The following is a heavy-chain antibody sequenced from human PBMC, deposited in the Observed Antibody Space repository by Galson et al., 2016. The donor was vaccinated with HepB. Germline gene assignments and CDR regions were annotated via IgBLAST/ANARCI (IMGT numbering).Heavy chain of an antibody. CDR1: NYSITSGYY. D-gene: IGHD3-9*01. CDR2: IYHSGTT. V-gene: IGHV4-38-2*02. Sequence: SETLSLTCTVSNYSITSGYYWGWIRQPPGKGLEWIGSIYHSGTTFYNPSLKSRVTMSEDTSQNHFSLMLSSVTAADTAVYYCARVDVAMYDILDYWGQGTLVTVSS. J-gene: IGHJ4*02. CDR3: ARVDVAMYDILDY.